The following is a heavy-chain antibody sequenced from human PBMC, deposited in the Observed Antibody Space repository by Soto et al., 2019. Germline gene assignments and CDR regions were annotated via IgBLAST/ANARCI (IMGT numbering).Heavy chain of an antibody. D-gene: IGHD6-19*01. Sequence: PGGSLRLSCAASGFTFSSYAMHWVRQAPGKGLEYVSAISSNGGSTYYANSVKGRFTISRDNSKNTLYLQMGSLRAEDMAVYYCARDPIAVAGPYYFDYWGQGTLVTVSS. CDR1: GFTFSSYA. CDR3: ARDPIAVAGPYYFDY. J-gene: IGHJ4*02. CDR2: ISSNGGST. V-gene: IGHV3-64*01.